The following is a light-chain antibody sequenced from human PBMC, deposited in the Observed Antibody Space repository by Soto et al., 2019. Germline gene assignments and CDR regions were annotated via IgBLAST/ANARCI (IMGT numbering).Light chain of an antibody. CDR3: QQLNSYPVT. CDR1: QGISSY. J-gene: IGKJ1*01. Sequence: DIQLTQSPSFLSASVGDRVTITCRASQGISSYLAWYQQKPGKAPKLLIYAASTLQSGVPSRFRGSGSGTEFTLTISRLQPEDFATYYCQQLNSYPVTFGQGTKVEIK. CDR2: AAS. V-gene: IGKV1-9*01.